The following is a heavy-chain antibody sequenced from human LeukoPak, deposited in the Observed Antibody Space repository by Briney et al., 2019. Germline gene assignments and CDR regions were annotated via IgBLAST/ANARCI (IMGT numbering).Heavy chain of an antibody. V-gene: IGHV3-23*01. CDR1: GFTFSSSA. Sequence: GGSLRLSCAVSGFTFSSSAMSWVRQAPGKGLEWVSAISASGGSTDYADSVKGRFTISRDNSKNTLYLQMNRLRAEDTAEYYCAKGSGTFDYWGQGTLVTVSP. J-gene: IGHJ4*02. CDR3: AKGSGTFDY. CDR2: ISASGGST.